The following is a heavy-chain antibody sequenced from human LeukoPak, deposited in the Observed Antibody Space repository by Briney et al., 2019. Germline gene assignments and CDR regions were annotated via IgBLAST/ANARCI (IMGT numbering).Heavy chain of an antibody. V-gene: IGHV1-46*01. CDR1: GYTFTSYY. D-gene: IGHD3-10*01. J-gene: IGHJ4*02. Sequence: GASVKMSCKASGYTFTSYYIDWVRQAPGQGLEWMGKIHPNGGSTNYAQRFQGRVTMTRDTSTSTVYMELSSLTSEDTAVYYCTTLKGSFDNWGQGTLVSVSS. CDR2: IHPNGGST. CDR3: TTLKGSFDN.